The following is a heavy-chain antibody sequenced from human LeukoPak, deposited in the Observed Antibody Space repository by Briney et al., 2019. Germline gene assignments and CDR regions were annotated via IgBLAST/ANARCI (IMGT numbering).Heavy chain of an antibody. CDR3: ATEGYCSGRACNPI. CDR2: IYNSGST. D-gene: IGHD2-15*01. V-gene: IGHV4-39*07. CDR1: GGSISSYY. J-gene: IGHJ3*02. Sequence: SETLSLTCTVSGGSISSYYWGWIRQPPGKGLEWIGNIYNSGSTHYKPSLKSRVTISLDTSKNQFSLKLSSVTAADTAVYYCATEGYCSGRACNPIWGQGTLVTVSS.